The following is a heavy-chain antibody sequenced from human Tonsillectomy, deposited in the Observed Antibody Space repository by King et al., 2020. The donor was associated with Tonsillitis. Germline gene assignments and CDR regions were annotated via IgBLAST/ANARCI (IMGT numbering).Heavy chain of an antibody. J-gene: IGHJ5*02. CDR3: AKASIAVAGRGWFDP. CDR2: STYYSGST. Sequence: QLQESGPGLVKPSETLSLTCTGSGGSISSSYYYWGWIRQPPGKGLEWIGRLYYSGSTYYSGSTYYSPSLRSRVRISVDTSKNQVSLALTSWTAADTAVYYCAKASIAVAGRGWFDPWGQGTLVTVSS. D-gene: IGHD6-19*01. V-gene: IGHV4-61*05. CDR1: GGSISSSYYY.